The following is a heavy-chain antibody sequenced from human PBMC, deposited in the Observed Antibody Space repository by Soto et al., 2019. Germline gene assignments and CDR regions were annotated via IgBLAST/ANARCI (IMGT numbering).Heavy chain of an antibody. V-gene: IGHV3-74*01. CDR1: GFTFGSYW. J-gene: IGHJ6*02. Sequence: EVQLVESGGGLVQPGGSLRVSCAASGFTFGSYWMNWVRQAPGKGLVWVSRIDSDGSSTTYADSVKGRFTTSRDNAKNTLYLHMSSLRVEDTAVYYCARGRPYGMDVWGQGTTVTVSS. CDR2: IDSDGSST. CDR3: ARGRPYGMDV.